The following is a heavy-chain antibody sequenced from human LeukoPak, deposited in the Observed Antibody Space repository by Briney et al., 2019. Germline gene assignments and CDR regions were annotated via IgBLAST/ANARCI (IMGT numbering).Heavy chain of an antibody. D-gene: IGHD3-9*01. V-gene: IGHV4-4*07. Sequence: ASETLSLTCTVSGGFINSYYWSWIRQPAGKGLEWIGRVYTSGITNYNPSIKSRITMSVDTSKNQFPLKRTSVTAADTAVYYCARHNGFDRGYYYYMDVWGKGTTVTVSS. CDR3: ARHNGFDRGYYYYMDV. CDR1: GGFINSYY. CDR2: VYTSGIT. J-gene: IGHJ6*03.